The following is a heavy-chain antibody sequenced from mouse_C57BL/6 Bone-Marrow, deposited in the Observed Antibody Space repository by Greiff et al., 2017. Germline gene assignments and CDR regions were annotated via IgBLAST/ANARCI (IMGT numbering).Heavy chain of an antibody. J-gene: IGHJ2*01. CDR1: GYAFSSSW. CDR3: APYDGYFYFDY. Sequence: VKLMESGPELVKPGASVKISCKASGYAFSSSWMNWVKQRPGKGLEWIGRIYPGDGDTTSNGKFKGKATLTADKSSSPAYMQLSSLTSEDSAVYFCAPYDGYFYFDYWGQGTTLTVSS. CDR2: IYPGDGDT. V-gene: IGHV1-82*01. D-gene: IGHD2-3*01.